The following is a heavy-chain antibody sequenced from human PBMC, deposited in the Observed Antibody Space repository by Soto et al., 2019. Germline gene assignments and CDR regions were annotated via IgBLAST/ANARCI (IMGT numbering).Heavy chain of an antibody. CDR1: GYTFISFA. CDR3: ARGGNWGAAGWSWLDP. D-gene: IGHD6-13*01. J-gene: IGHJ5*02. CDR2: INAGNPNT. V-gene: IGHV1-3*01. Sequence: ASVKVSCKASGYTFISFAIHWVRPAPGQGFEWMGWINAGNPNTKYSQKFQGRVTITRDTSATTAYMELSSLRSEDTAVYYCARGGNWGAAGWSWLDPWGQGTLVTVSS.